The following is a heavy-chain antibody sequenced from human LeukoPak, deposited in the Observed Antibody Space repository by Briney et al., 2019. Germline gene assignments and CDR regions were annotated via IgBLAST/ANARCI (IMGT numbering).Heavy chain of an antibody. D-gene: IGHD6-13*01. J-gene: IGHJ4*02. CDR2: IGSNISAM. CDR1: GFTFSDYS. CDR3: AKDAAAGTRGPPGGFDY. Sequence: QPGGSLRLSCAASGFTFSDYSMNWVRQAPGKGLEWVSYIGSNISAMYYADSVRGRFTISRDNSKNTLYLQMNSLRAEDTAVYYCAKDAAAGTRGPPGGFDYWGQGTLVTVSS. V-gene: IGHV3-48*01.